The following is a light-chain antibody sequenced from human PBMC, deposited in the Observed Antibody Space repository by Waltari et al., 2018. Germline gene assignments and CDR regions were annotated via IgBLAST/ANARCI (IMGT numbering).Light chain of an antibody. Sequence: PGERATLSCRASQSVSSYLAWYQQKPGQAPRLLIYDASNRATGIPARFSGSGSGTDFTLTISSLEPEDFAVYYCQQRSNWPPVTFGGGTKVEIK. CDR2: DAS. V-gene: IGKV3-11*01. CDR3: QQRSNWPPVT. CDR1: QSVSSY. J-gene: IGKJ4*01.